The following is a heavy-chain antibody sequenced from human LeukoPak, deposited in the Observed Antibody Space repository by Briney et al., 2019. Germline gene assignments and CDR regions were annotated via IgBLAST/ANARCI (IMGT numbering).Heavy chain of an antibody. J-gene: IGHJ1*01. CDR2: IYHSGGT. CDR3: ARSDSSGYHFQH. D-gene: IGHD3-22*01. Sequence: SETLSLTCAVSGGSISSGGYYWSWIRQPPGKGLEWIGYIYHSGGTYYNPSLKSRVTISVDRSKNQFSLKLSSVTAADTAVYYCARSDSSGYHFQHWGQGTLVTVSS. CDR1: GGSISSGGYY. V-gene: IGHV4-30-2*01.